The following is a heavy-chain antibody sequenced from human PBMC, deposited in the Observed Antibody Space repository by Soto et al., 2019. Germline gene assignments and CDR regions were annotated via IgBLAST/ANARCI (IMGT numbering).Heavy chain of an antibody. CDR1: GASLSRGTDS. CDR2: IYNSGDT. Sequence: PSETLSLTCTVSGASLSRGTDSWSWIRQAPGKAPEWIGFIYNSGDTYYNPSLKSRLTLSVDRSRNQFSVKLPSVSCPDTAVSFCARDYRTSAGRHFDYRGQVILGTVSS. D-gene: IGHD3-16*02. V-gene: IGHV4-30-2*01. CDR3: ARDYRTSAGRHFDY. J-gene: IGHJ4*02.